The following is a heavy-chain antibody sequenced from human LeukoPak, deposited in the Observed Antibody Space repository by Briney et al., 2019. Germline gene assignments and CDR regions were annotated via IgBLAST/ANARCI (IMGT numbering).Heavy chain of an antibody. Sequence: SETLSLTCTVSGGSINSYYWSWIRQPPGKGLEWIGYIYYSGSTNYNPSLKSRVTISVDTSKNQFSLKLSSVTAADTAVYYCARDLATFGPFDYWGQGTLVTVSS. CDR2: IYYSGST. V-gene: IGHV4-59*01. J-gene: IGHJ4*02. CDR3: ARDLATFGPFDY. D-gene: IGHD3-10*01. CDR1: GGSINSYY.